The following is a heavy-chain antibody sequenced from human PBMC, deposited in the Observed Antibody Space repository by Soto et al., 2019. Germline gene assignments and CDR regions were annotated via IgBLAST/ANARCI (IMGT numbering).Heavy chain of an antibody. V-gene: IGHV1-18*01. CDR3: ARGGTVTTLAPREEFDY. Sequence: EASVKVSCKASGYTFTSYGISWVRQAPGQGLEWMGWISAYNGNTNYAQKLQGRVTMTTDTSTSTAYMELRSLRSDDTAVYYCARGGTVTTLAPREEFDYWGQGTLVTVSS. CDR1: GYTFTSYG. J-gene: IGHJ4*02. D-gene: IGHD4-17*01. CDR2: ISAYNGNT.